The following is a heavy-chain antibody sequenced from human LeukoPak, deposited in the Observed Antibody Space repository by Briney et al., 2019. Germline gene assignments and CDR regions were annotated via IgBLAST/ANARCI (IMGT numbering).Heavy chain of an antibody. J-gene: IGHJ4*02. D-gene: IGHD3-22*01. CDR1: GGSISSGGYY. V-gene: IGHV4-31*03. Sequence: PSETLSLTCTVSGGSISSGGYYWSWMRQQPGKGLEWIGYIYYSGSTYYNPSLKSRVTISVDTSKNQFSLKLSSVTAADTAVYYCARGLGTYYYDSSGWYYFDYWGQGTLVTVSS. CDR3: ARGLGTYYYDSSGWYYFDY. CDR2: IYYSGST.